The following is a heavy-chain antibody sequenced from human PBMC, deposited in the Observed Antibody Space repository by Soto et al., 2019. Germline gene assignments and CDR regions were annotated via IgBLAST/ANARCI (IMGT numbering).Heavy chain of an antibody. CDR3: ARGLPGSAHNWLDP. V-gene: IGHV4-34*01. CDR2: INHSGST. Sequence: SETLSLTCAVYGGSFSGYYWSWISPPPGKGLEWIGEINHSGSTNYNPSLKSRVTISVDTSKNQFSLKLSSVTAADTAVYYCARGLPGSAHNWLDPWGQRTLVTVSS. CDR1: GGSFSGYY. J-gene: IGHJ5*02.